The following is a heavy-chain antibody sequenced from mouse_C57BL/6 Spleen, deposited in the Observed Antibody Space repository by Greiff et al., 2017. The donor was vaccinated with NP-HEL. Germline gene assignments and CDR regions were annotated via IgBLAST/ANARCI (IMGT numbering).Heavy chain of an antibody. J-gene: IGHJ4*01. CDR2: INYDGSST. CDR1: GFTFSDYY. V-gene: IGHV5-16*01. Sequence: EVKLVESEGGLVQPGSSMKLSCTASGFTFSDYYMAWVRQVPEKGLEWVANINYDGSSTYYLDSLKSRFIISRDNAKNILYLQMSSLKSEDTATYYCARAPYYYGSPFMDYWGQGTSVTVSS. CDR3: ARAPYYYGSPFMDY. D-gene: IGHD1-1*01.